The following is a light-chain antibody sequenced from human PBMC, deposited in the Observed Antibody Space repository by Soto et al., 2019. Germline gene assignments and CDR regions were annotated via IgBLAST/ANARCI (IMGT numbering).Light chain of an antibody. CDR3: QQRYSTPLT. J-gene: IGKJ5*01. CDR2: AAS. V-gene: IGKV1-39*01. CDR1: QSISSY. Sequence: DIQMTQSPSSLSASVGDRVTITCRASQSISSYLNWYQQKQGKAHKXLIYAASSLQSGVPSRFSGSGSGTDLTITISSLKPEDVETDDCQQRYSTPLTFGQGTRLEI.